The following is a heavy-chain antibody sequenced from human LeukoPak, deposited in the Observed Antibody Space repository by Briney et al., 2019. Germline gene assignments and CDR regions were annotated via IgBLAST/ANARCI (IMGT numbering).Heavy chain of an antibody. CDR1: GFTFSHYG. D-gene: IGHD3-10*01. J-gene: IGHJ4*02. Sequence: GGSLRLSCAASGFTFSHYGMNWVRQTPGKTLEWVANIREDGREIFYVGSVKGRFTISRDNTKNTLYLQMNSLRAEDTAVYYCAGRGSGSYFDFWGQGTLVTVSS. CDR2: IREDGREI. CDR3: AGRGSGSYFDF. V-gene: IGHV3-7*03.